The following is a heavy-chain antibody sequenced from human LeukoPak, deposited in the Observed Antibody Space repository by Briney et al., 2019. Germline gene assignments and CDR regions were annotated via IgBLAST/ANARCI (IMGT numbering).Heavy chain of an antibody. CDR2: IYSGDSDT. J-gene: IGHJ4*02. CDR3: ARTMVRGVIATGFDF. D-gene: IGHD3-10*01. CDR1: GSSFTTYW. Sequence: GASLKISCKGSGSSFTTYWIGWVRQLPGKGLEWMGTIYSGDSDTRYSPSFQGQVTILVDKSISTAYLQWSTLKASDTAMYYCARTMVRGVIATGFDFWGQGTLVTVSS. V-gene: IGHV5-51*01.